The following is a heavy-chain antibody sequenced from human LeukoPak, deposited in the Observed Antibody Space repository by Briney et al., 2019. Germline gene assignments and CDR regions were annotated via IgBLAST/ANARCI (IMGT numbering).Heavy chain of an antibody. CDR1: GFTFDDYA. V-gene: IGHV3-9*01. D-gene: IGHD2-15*01. CDR3: AKVLLPYYYYGMDV. Sequence: GGSLRLSCAASGFTFDDYAMHWVRQAPGKGLEWVSGISRNSGSIGYADSVKGRFTISRDNAKNSLYLQMNSLRVEDTALYYCAKVLLPYYYYGMDVWGQGTTVTVSS. J-gene: IGHJ6*02. CDR2: ISRNSGSI.